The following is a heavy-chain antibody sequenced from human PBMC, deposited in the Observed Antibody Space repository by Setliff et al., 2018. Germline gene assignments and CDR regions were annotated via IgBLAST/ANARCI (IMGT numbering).Heavy chain of an antibody. V-gene: IGHV1-18*01. D-gene: IGHD2-21*01. CDR1: GYTFTSYG. J-gene: IGHJ4*02. CDR3: ATEKFPGDWGDY. Sequence: GASVKVSCKASGYTFTSYGFSWVRQAPGQGLEWMGWISVYNGKTKYAQKFQGRVTMTTDTSTRTAYMEVTSLRSDDTAVYYCATEKFPGDWGDYCGQGTLVTVSS. CDR2: ISVYNGKT.